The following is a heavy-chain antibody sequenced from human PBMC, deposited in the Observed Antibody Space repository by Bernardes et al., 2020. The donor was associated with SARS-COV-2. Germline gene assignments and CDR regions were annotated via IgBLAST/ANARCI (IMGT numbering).Heavy chain of an antibody. CDR1: GGSISSYY. CDR3: AREGLGIAAAGYVSDYYYYGMDV. V-gene: IGHV4-4*07. D-gene: IGHD6-13*01. CDR2: IYTSGST. Sequence: SETLSLTCTVSGGSISSYYWSWIRQPAGKGLEWIGRIYTSGSTNYNPSLKSRVTMSVDTSKNQFSLKLSSVTAADTAVYYCAREGLGIAAAGYVSDYYYYGMDVWGQGTTVTVSS. J-gene: IGHJ6*02.